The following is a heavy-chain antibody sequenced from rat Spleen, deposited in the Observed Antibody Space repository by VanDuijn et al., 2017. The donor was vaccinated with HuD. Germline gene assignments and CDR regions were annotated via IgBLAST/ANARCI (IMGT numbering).Heavy chain of an antibody. CDR3: ARVMYRTDAYFDY. CDR1: GFTFSDYY. Sequence: EVQLVESDGGLVQPGTSLRLSCAASGFTFSDYYMAWVRQAPTKGLEWVATISYDGSKIYYRGSVKGRFTISRDNAESTLYLQMDSLRSEDTATYYCARVMYRTDAYFDYWGQGVMVTVSS. D-gene: IGHD1-6*01. J-gene: IGHJ2*01. CDR2: ISYDGSKI. V-gene: IGHV5-29*01.